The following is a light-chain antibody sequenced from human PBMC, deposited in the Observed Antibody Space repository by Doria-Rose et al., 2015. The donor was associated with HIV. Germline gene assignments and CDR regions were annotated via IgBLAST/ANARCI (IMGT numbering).Light chain of an antibody. V-gene: IGKV3-20*01. J-gene: IGKJ1*01. CDR2: DGS. CDR1: QSFSSTY. Sequence: TQSPGTLSLSPGGRATLSCRASQSFSSTYLAWYQQKPGQAPSLLIYDGSTRATGIPDRFSASGSGTDLTLTINRLEPEDFALYYCHQCGTSWTFGQGTKVEI. CDR3: HQCGTSWT.